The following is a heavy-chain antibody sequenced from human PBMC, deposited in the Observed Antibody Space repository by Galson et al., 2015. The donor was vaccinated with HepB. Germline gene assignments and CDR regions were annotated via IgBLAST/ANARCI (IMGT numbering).Heavy chain of an antibody. D-gene: IGHD3-22*01. Sequence: ETLSLTCAVYGGSFSGYYWSWIRQPPGKGLEWIGEINHSGSTNYNPSLKSRVTISVDTSKNQFSLKLSSVTAADTAVYYCARSMYYYDSSGYYSGRRWRFDYWGQGTLVTVSS. V-gene: IGHV4-34*01. CDR2: INHSGST. J-gene: IGHJ4*02. CDR3: ARSMYYYDSSGYYSGRRWRFDY. CDR1: GGSFSGYY.